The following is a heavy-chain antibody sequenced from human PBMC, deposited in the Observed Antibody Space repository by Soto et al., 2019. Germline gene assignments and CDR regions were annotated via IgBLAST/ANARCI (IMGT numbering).Heavy chain of an antibody. V-gene: IGHV1-18*01. Sequence: ASVKVSCKASGYTFTSYGISWVRQAPGQGLEWTGWISAYNGNTNYAQKLQGRVTMTTDTSTSTAYMELRSLRSDDTAVYYCARVSPTYGDYPYYFDYWGQGTLVTVSS. CDR1: GYTFTSYG. D-gene: IGHD4-17*01. J-gene: IGHJ4*02. CDR3: ARVSPTYGDYPYYFDY. CDR2: ISAYNGNT.